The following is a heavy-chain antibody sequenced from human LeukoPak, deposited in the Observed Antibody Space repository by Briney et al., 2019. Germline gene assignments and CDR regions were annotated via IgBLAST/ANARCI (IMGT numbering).Heavy chain of an antibody. CDR3: ARGRAVAGWSRYYFDY. CDR1: GGSFSGYY. Sequence: SETLSLACAVYGGSFSGYYWSWIRQPPGKGLEWIGEINHSGSTNYNPSLKSRVTISVDTSKNQFSLKLSSVTAADTAVYYCARGRAVAGWSRYYFDYWGQGTLVTVSS. CDR2: INHSGST. D-gene: IGHD6-19*01. J-gene: IGHJ4*02. V-gene: IGHV4-34*01.